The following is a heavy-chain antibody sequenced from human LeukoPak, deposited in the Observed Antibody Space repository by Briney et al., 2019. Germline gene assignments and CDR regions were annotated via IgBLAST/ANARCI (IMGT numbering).Heavy chain of an antibody. V-gene: IGHV4-39*01. CDR3: ARRTYYYDSSGYYYRWDY. Sequence: SETLSLTCTVSRGSISSSSYYWGWIRQPPGNGLEWIGSIYYSGSTYYNPSLKSRVTISVDTSKNQFSLKLSSVTAADTAVYYCARRTYYYDSSGYYYRWDYWGQGTLVTVSS. J-gene: IGHJ4*02. D-gene: IGHD3-22*01. CDR1: RGSISSSSYY. CDR2: IYYSGST.